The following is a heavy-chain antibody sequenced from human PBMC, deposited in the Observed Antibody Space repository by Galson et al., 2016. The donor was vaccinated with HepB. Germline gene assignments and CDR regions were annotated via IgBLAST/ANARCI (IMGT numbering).Heavy chain of an antibody. V-gene: IGHV1-24*01. D-gene: IGHD4-23*01. CDR3: ATDVPLRWRARGWFDS. CDR1: GYTLTELS. J-gene: IGHJ5*01. Sequence: SVKVSCKASGYTLTELSMHWVRQGPGEGLEWMGGFDPEDGETIYAQKFQGRVSMTEDTSTAYMELSSLRSEDTAVCYCATDVPLRWRARGWFDSWGQGTLVTVSS. CDR2: FDPEDGET.